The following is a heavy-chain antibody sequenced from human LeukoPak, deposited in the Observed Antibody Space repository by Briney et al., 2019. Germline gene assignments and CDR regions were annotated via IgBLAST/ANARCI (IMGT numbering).Heavy chain of an antibody. V-gene: IGHV3-7*01. Sequence: GGSLRLSCAASGFTFSSYWMSWVRQAPGKGLEWVANIKQDGSEKYYVDSVEGRFTISRDNAKNSLYLQMNSLRAEDTAVYYCARESRYFDWFPIMDVWGQGTTVTVSS. CDR2: IKQDGSEK. D-gene: IGHD3-9*01. CDR1: GFTFSSYW. J-gene: IGHJ6*02. CDR3: ARESRYFDWFPIMDV.